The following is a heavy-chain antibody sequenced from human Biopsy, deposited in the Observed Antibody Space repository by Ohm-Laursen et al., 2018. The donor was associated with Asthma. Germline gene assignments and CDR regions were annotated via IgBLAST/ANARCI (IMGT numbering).Heavy chain of an antibody. J-gene: IGHJ6*02. CDR2: ISFDGTNK. CDR3: ARVDGVVEPATRMGGMDV. V-gene: IGHV3-30*03. D-gene: IGHD2-15*01. CDR1: GFSFSSYG. Sequence: SLRLSCAASGFSFSSYGMHWVRQTPGKGLEWVAVISFDGTNKYYADSVKGRFTISRDNSKNTLDLQMNSLSAEDSAVYYCARVDGVVEPATRMGGMDVWGQGTAVNVSS.